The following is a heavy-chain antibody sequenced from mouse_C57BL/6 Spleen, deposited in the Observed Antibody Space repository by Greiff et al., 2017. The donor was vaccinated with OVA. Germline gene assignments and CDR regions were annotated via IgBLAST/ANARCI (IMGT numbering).Heavy chain of an antibody. Sequence: VQLQQSGPELVKPGASVKISCKASGYTFTDYYMNWVKQSHGKSLEWIGDINPNNGGTSYNQKFKGKATLTVAKSSSTAYMELRSLTSEDSAVYYWARKERNYGSSRYWYFDVWGTGTTVTVSS. CDR3: ARKERNYGSSRYWYFDV. J-gene: IGHJ1*03. D-gene: IGHD1-1*01. V-gene: IGHV1-26*01. CDR1: GYTFTDYY. CDR2: INPNNGGT.